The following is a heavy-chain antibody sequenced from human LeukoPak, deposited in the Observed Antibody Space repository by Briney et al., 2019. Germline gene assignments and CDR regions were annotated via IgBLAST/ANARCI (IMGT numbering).Heavy chain of an antibody. Sequence: GGSLRLSCAASGFTLSSYWMSWVRQAPGKGLEWVANIKQDGSEKYYVDSVKGRFTISRDNAKNSLYLQMNSLRAEDTAVYYCARDTRSSSWYPPDAFDIWGQGTMVTVSS. CDR1: GFTLSSYW. V-gene: IGHV3-7*03. CDR3: ARDTRSSSWYPPDAFDI. D-gene: IGHD6-13*01. CDR2: IKQDGSEK. J-gene: IGHJ3*02.